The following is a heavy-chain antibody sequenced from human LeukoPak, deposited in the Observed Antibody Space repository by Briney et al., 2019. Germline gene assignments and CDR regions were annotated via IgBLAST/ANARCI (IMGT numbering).Heavy chain of an antibody. CDR1: GYTLTELS. CDR3: ATSPPILYGSGSYSDH. V-gene: IGHV1-24*01. CDR2: FDPEDGET. J-gene: IGHJ4*02. Sequence: ASVKVSCKVSGYTLTELSMHWVRQAPGKGLEWMGGFDPEDGETIYAQKFQGRVTMTEDTSTDTAYMELSSLRSEDTAVYYCATSPPILYGSGSYSDHWGQGTLVTVSS. D-gene: IGHD3-10*01.